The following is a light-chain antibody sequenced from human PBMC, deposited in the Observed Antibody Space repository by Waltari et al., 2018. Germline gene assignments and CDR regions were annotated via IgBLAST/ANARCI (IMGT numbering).Light chain of an antibody. CDR2: HAS. CDR3: QHYESLPVT. Sequence: EIVLTQSTGTLSLSPGEIATLSGRASQSISKYLACYQQKPGQAPRLLSYHASSRAAGSPDRFSGSGSGTDFSLTISRLEPEDFAVYYCQHYESLPVTFGQGTKVEIK. CDR1: QSISKY. V-gene: IGKV3-20*01. J-gene: IGKJ1*01.